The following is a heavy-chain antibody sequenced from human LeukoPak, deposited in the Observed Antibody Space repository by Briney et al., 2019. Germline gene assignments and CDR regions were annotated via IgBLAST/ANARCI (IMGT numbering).Heavy chain of an antibody. J-gene: IGHJ4*02. V-gene: IGHV4-4*07. Sequence: SETLSLTCSVSGGSISCYSWTWIRQPPGKGLEWIGRIYATGSTNFNPSLKSRVTMSVDTSKNQFSLNLSSVTAADTAVYYCARAPAGSSKYEYWGQGILVTVSS. CDR2: IYATGST. CDR3: ARAPAGSSKYEY. CDR1: GGSISCYS. D-gene: IGHD6-13*01.